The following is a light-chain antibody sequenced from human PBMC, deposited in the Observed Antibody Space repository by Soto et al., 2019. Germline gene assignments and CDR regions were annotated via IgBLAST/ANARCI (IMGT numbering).Light chain of an antibody. CDR2: ATS. V-gene: IGKV3-20*01. J-gene: IGKJ5*01. CDR3: HQYDSSSVT. CDR1: QTVISTH. Sequence: IILTQSPGTLSLSPGEGATLSCKASQTVISTHLAWYQQKPGQAPRLLIYATSNRATGIPDRFSGSGSGRDFTLTIDRLEPEDFAVYYCHQYDSSSVTFGQGTRLDLK.